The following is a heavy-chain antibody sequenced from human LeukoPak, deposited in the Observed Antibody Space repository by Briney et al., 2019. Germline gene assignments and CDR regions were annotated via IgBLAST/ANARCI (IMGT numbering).Heavy chain of an antibody. V-gene: IGHV3-33*08. CDR2: IWNDGSKK. CDR1: GLTFSVSW. Sequence: GGSQRLSCAASGLTFSVSWMRWARQAPSKGVEWVAVIWNDGSKKYYADSVKGRFTISRDNSENTLYLQMNSLRAEDTAVYFCARPGERWDNWYFDLWRRGTLVSVFS. J-gene: IGHJ2*01. D-gene: IGHD7-27*01. CDR3: ARPGERWDNWYFDL.